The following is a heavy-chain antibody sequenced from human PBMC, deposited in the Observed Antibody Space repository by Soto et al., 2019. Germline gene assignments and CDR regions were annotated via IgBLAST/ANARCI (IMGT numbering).Heavy chain of an antibody. Sequence: VGYARLALAASEYTCSRYCMHWVRQAPGKGLGWVAVISYDGSKKYYADSVKGRLTICRDNSKNTLYLQMNSLRAEETAVYYCAKEEHYFFNVWPHSYAMHXRCPVPLVTVS. CDR1: EYTCSRYC. CDR3: AKEEHYFFNVWPHSYAMHX. CDR2: ISYDGSKK. V-gene: IGHV3-30*18. D-gene: IGHD3-3*01. J-gene: IGHJ6*02.